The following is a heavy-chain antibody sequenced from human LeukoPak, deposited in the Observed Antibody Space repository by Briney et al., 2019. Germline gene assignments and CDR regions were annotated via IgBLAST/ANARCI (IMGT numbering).Heavy chain of an antibody. V-gene: IGHV3-30*03. CDR2: ISYDGSNK. CDR3: APFKTGGYSYGAIDY. Sequence: PGGSLRLSCAASGFTFSSYGMHWVRQAPGKGLEWVAVISYDGSNKYYADSVKGRFTISRDNSKNTLYLQMNSLRAEDTAVYYCAPFKTGGYSYGAIDYWGQGTLVTVSS. D-gene: IGHD5-18*01. J-gene: IGHJ4*02. CDR1: GFTFSSYG.